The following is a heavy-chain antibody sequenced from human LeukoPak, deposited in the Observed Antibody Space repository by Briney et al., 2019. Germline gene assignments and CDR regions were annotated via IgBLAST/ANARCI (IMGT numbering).Heavy chain of an antibody. CDR2: INHSGST. Sequence: SETLSLTCAVYGGSFSGYYWSWIRQPPGKGLEWIGEINHSGSTNYNPSLKSRVTISVDTTKNQFSLKLSSVTAADTAVYYCARSAWNYEYWGQGTLVTVSS. CDR1: GGSFSGYY. V-gene: IGHV4-34*01. J-gene: IGHJ4*02. D-gene: IGHD1-7*01. CDR3: ARSAWNYEY.